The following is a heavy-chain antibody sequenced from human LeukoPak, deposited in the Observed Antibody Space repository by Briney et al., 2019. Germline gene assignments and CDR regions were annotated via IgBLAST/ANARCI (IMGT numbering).Heavy chain of an antibody. D-gene: IGHD3-3*01. CDR2: ISSSSSYI. Sequence: GGSLRLSCAASGFTFSSYSMNWVRQAPGKGLEWVSSISSSSSYIYYADSVKGRFTISRDNAKNSLYLQMNSLRAEDTAVYYCARGYYDFWSGYAQNYYYYMDVWGKGTTVTVSS. CDR1: GFTFSSYS. CDR3: ARGYYDFWSGYAQNYYYYMDV. V-gene: IGHV3-21*01. J-gene: IGHJ6*03.